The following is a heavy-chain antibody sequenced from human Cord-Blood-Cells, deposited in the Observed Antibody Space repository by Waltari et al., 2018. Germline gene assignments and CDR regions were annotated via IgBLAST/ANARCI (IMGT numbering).Heavy chain of an antibody. Sequence: QVQLVESGGGVVQPGRSMRLPCDASGFTFSSYGIHWVRQASGKGLEWVAVIWYDGSNKYYADSVKGRFTISRDNSKNTLYLQMNSLRAEDTAVYYCARRRNGYSSSWDFDYWGQGTLVTVSS. V-gene: IGHV3-33*01. CDR1: GFTFSSYG. D-gene: IGHD6-13*01. CDR3: ARRRNGYSSSWDFDY. J-gene: IGHJ4*02. CDR2: IWYDGSNK.